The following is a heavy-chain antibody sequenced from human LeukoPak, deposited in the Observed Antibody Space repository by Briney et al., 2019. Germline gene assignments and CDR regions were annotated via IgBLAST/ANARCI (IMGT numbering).Heavy chain of an antibody. J-gene: IGHJ4*02. D-gene: IGHD3-10*01. CDR2: FDPEDGET. CDR3: ARGRWFGESEGYYFDY. V-gene: IGHV1-24*01. Sequence: ASVKVSCKVSGYTLTELSMHWVRQAPGKGLEWMGGFDPEDGETIYAQKFQGRVTMTEDTSTDIAYMELSSLRSEDTAVYYCARGRWFGESEGYYFDYWGQGTLVTVSS. CDR1: GYTLTELS.